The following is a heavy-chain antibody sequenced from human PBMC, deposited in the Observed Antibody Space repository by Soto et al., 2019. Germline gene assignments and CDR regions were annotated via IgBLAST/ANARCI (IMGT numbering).Heavy chain of an antibody. J-gene: IGHJ4*02. V-gene: IGHV1-69*13. CDR1: GGTFSSYA. CDR3: AKVPKPYSSGWSKGFEFDY. D-gene: IGHD6-19*01. CDR2: IIPIFGTA. Sequence: VASVKVSCKASGGTFSSYAISWVRQAPGQGLEWMGGIIPIFGTANYAQKFQGRVTITADESTSTAYMELNSLRAEDTAVYYCAKVPKPYSSGWSKGFEFDYWGQGTLVTVSS.